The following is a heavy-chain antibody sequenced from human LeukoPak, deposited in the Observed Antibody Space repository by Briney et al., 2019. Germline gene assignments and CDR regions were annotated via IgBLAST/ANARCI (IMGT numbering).Heavy chain of an antibody. CDR2: MNPNSGNT. D-gene: IGHD6-13*01. CDR1: GYTFTTYD. Sequence: ASVKVSCKTFGYTFTTYDINWVRQATGQGLEWMGWMNPNSGNTGYAQKFQGRVTMTRNTSISTAYMELSSLRSEDTAVYYCARGFRSLYSSSWYVDFDYWGQGTLVTVSS. CDR3: ARGFRSLYSSSWYVDFDY. V-gene: IGHV1-8*01. J-gene: IGHJ4*02.